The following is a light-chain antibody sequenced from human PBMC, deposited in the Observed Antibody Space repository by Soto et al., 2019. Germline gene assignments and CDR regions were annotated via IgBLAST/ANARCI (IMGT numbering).Light chain of an antibody. CDR2: KAS. CDR1: RNIGSW. Sequence: GDRVTITCRASRNIGSWLAWYQQKAGKAPKLLIYKASTLKSGVPSRFSGGGSGTEFTLTISSLQPDDFATYYCQHYNSYSEAFGQGTKVDIK. CDR3: QHYNSYSEA. J-gene: IGKJ1*01. V-gene: IGKV1-5*03.